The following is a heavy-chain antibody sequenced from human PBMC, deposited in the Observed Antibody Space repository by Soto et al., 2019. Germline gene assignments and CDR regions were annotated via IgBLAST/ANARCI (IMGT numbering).Heavy chain of an antibody. CDR3: PTAIAAAGDI. Sequence: GGSLRLSCAASGFTFSNAWMSWVRQAPGKGLEWVGRIKSKTDGGTTDYAAPVKGRFTISRDNSKNTLYLQMNSLKTEDPAVYYCPTAIAAAGDIWGQGTMVTVSS. V-gene: IGHV3-15*01. D-gene: IGHD6-13*01. CDR2: IKSKTDGGTT. J-gene: IGHJ3*02. CDR1: GFTFSNAW.